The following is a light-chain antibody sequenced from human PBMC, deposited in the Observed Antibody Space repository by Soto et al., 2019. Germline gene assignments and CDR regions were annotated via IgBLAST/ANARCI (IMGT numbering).Light chain of an antibody. V-gene: IGKV1-5*01. CDR3: QQYNSYWT. J-gene: IGKJ1*01. CDR2: DAS. CDR1: QSISSW. Sequence: DIQMTQSPSTLSASVGDRVTITCRASQSISSWLAWYQQKPGKAPKLLIYDASSLESGAPSRFSGSGSGTEFTLTISSLQADDFATYYCQQYNSYWTFGQGTKVDIK.